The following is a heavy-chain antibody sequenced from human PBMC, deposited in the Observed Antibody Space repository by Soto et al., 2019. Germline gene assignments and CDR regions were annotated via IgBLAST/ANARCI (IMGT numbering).Heavy chain of an antibody. CDR3: AGGGGLPRYY. J-gene: IGHJ4*02. D-gene: IGHD5-12*01. CDR1: GYSIISSNW. Sequence: SETLSLTCAVSGYSIISSNWWGWIRQPPGKGLEWIGYIYYSGTTYYNPSLKSRVTMSVDTSKNQFSLKLTSVTAVDTAVYYCAGGGGLPRYYWGQGTLVTVSS. CDR2: IYYSGTT. V-gene: IGHV4-28*01.